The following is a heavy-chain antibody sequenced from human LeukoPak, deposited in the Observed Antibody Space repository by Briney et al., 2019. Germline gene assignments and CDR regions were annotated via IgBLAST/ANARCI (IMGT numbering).Heavy chain of an antibody. CDR3: ARGPARYYDFWSGYSYYMDV. V-gene: IGHV4-39*01. J-gene: IGHJ6*03. Sequence: PSETLSLTCTVSGGSISSSSYYWGGIRQPPGKGLEWIGSIYYSGSTYYNPSLKSRVTISVDTSKNQFSLKLSSVTAADTAVYYCARGPARYYDFWSGYSYYMDVWGKGTTVTVSS. D-gene: IGHD3-3*01. CDR2: IYYSGST. CDR1: GGSISSSSYY.